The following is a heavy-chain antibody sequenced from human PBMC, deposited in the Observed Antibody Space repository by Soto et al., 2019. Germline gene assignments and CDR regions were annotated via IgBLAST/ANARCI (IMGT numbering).Heavy chain of an antibody. V-gene: IGHV4-59*01. CDR3: ARSLVGATFDY. D-gene: IGHD1-26*01. J-gene: IGHJ4*02. Sequence: SETLSLTCTVSGGSISSYYWSWIRQPPGKGLEWIGYIYYSGSTNYNPSLKSRVTISVDTSKNQFSLKLSSVTAADTAVYYCARSLVGATFDYWGQGTLVTISS. CDR1: GGSISSYY. CDR2: IYYSGST.